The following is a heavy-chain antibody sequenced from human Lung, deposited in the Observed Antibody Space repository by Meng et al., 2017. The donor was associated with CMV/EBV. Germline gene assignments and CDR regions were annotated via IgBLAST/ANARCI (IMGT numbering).Heavy chain of an antibody. CDR2: MYYSRDA. CDR1: GGSITSYY. V-gene: IGHV4-59*01. J-gene: IGHJ6*01. CDR3: ARDWQGGAEPYGMDV. D-gene: IGHD1-14*01. Sequence: SXTLSLXCTVSGGSITSYYWSWIRQPPGKGLEWIAYMYYSRDASYNPSLRSRVTVSVDTSKSQFSLQLSSVTAADTAVYYCARDWQGGAEPYGMDVWGQGNXV.